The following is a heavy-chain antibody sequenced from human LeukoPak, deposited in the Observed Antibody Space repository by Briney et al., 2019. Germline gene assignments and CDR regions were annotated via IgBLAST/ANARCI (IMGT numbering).Heavy chain of an antibody. D-gene: IGHD3-10*01. V-gene: IGHV4-38-2*01. CDR1: GYSISSGYY. CDR2: IDHWETT. Sequence: SETLSLTCGVSGYSISSGYYWGWIRQSPGKGLEWIGSIDHWETTNYSDSLKSRLTISVDTSRNQFSLRLSSVTAADTAVYFCARPFSGSGGSTAFDIWGHGTMVTVSS. J-gene: IGHJ3*02. CDR3: ARPFSGSGGSTAFDI.